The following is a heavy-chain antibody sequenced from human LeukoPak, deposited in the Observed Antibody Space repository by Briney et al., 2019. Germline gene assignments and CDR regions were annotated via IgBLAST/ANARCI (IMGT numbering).Heavy chain of an antibody. V-gene: IGHV6-1*01. Sequence: SQTLSLTCAISGDSVSSNSVAWNWNRQSPSRGFEWRGRADSRSKRKKDYAISVKSRITINTDTSRNQFSLQLNSVTPEDTAVYFCVRGVNSTFDIWGQGTMVTVSS. J-gene: IGHJ3*02. CDR3: VRGVNSTFDI. D-gene: IGHD3-10*01. CDR2: ADSRSKRKK. CDR1: GDSVSSNSVA.